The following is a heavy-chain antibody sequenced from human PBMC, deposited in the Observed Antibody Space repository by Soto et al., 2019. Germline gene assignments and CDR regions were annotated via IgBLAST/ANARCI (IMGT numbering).Heavy chain of an antibody. CDR1: GGTFSSYA. J-gene: IGHJ6*02. Sequence: QVQLVQSGAEVRKPGSSVKVSCKASGGTFSSYAISWVRQAPGQGLEWMGGIIPIFGTANYAQKFQGRVTITADESTSTAYMELSSLRSEDTAVYYCATHPMATITYDYGMDVWGQGTTVTVSS. CDR2: IIPIFGTA. CDR3: ATHPMATITYDYGMDV. D-gene: IGHD5-12*01. V-gene: IGHV1-69*12.